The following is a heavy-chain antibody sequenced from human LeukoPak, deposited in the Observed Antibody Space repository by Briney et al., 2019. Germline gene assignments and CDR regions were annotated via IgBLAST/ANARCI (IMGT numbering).Heavy chain of an antibody. CDR1: GFTFSSYG. CDR3: VKAGRGGAITLVRGVKGDYYYMDV. J-gene: IGHJ6*03. V-gene: IGHV3-23*01. Sequence: GGSLRLSCAASGFTFSSYGMSRVRQAPGKGLEWVSGISGSGGRTYFADSVKGRFTISIDNSKNTLYLQMNSLRAEDTAVYYCVKAGRGGAITLVRGVKGDYYYMDVWGKGPRSPSP. D-gene: IGHD3-10*01. CDR2: ISGSGGRT.